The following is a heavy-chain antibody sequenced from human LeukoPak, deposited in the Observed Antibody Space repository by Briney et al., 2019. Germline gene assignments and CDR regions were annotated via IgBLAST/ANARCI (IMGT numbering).Heavy chain of an antibody. CDR3: ARSSLAVAGSVFDY. V-gene: IGHV1-18*01. CDR1: GYTFTSYG. Sequence: GASVKVSCKASGYTFTSYGISWVRQAPGQGLEWMGWISTYNGNTNYAQKLQGGVSMTTDTSTSTAYMELRSLRSDDTAVYYCARSSLAVAGSVFDYWGQGTLVTVSS. D-gene: IGHD6-19*01. J-gene: IGHJ4*02. CDR2: ISTYNGNT.